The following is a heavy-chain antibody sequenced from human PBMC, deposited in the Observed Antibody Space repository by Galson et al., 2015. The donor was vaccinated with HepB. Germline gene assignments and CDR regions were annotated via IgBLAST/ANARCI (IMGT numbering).Heavy chain of an antibody. V-gene: IGHV1-46*01. CDR1: GNAFTSYY. CDR3: ARARYSTSPPDY. D-gene: IGHD2-2*01. Sequence: SVKVSCKASGNAFTSYYMHWVRQAPGQGLEWMGIINPSGGSTSYAQKFQGRVTMTRDTSTSTVYMALSSLRSEDTAVYYCARARYSTSPPDYWGQGTLVTVSS. CDR2: INPSGGST. J-gene: IGHJ4*02.